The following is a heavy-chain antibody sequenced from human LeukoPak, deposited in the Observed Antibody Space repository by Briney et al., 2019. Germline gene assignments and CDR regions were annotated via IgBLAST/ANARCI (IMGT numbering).Heavy chain of an antibody. V-gene: IGHV4-4*07. D-gene: IGHD5-18*01. CDR3: ARDSGVSGYSYGYYFDY. J-gene: IGHJ4*02. CDR1: GGSISSYY. Sequence: SETLSLTCTVSGGSISSYYWSWIRQPAGKGLEWIGRIYTSGSTNYNPSLKSRVTMSVDTSKNQFSLKLSSVTAADTAVYYCARDSGVSGYSYGYYFDYWGQGTLVTVSS. CDR2: IYTSGST.